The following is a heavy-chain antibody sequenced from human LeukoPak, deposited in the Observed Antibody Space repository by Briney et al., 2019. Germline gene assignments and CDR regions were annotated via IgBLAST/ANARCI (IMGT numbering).Heavy chain of an antibody. CDR2: INPNSGGT. D-gene: IGHD6-19*01. CDR1: GYTFTGYY. J-gene: IGHJ4*02. CDR3: ARALTGLKYSSGWYYFDY. V-gene: IGHV1-2*02. Sequence: GASVKVSCKASGYTFTGYYMHWVRQAPGQGLEWMGWINPNSGGTNYAQKFQGRVTMTRDTSISTAYMELSRLRSDDTVVYYCARALTGLKYSSGWYYFDYWGQGTLVTVSS.